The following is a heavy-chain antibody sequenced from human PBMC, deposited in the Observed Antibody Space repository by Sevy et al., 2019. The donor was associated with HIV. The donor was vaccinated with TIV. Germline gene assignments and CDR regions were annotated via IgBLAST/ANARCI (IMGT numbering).Heavy chain of an antibody. Sequence: GGSLRLSCAASGFTFSSYSMNWVRQAPGKGLEWVSSISSSSSYIYYADSVKGRFTISRDNAKNSLYLKMNSLRAEDTAEYYCVRDSPLDHALLFDYWGQGTLVTVSS. CDR2: ISSSSSYI. CDR3: VRDSPLDHALLFDY. D-gene: IGHD1-1*01. V-gene: IGHV3-21*01. CDR1: GFTFSSYS. J-gene: IGHJ4*02.